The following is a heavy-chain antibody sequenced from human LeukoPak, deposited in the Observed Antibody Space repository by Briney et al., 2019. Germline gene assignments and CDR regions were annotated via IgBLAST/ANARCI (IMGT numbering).Heavy chain of an antibody. CDR1: RFTVITND. CDR3: ARGVEPLAANTLAY. CDR2: LYSDGNT. Sequence: GGSLRLSCAASRFTVITNDMTWVRQAPGKGLEWVSVLYSDGNTKYADSVQGRFTISRDNSKNTLYLEMNSLSPDDTAVYYCARGVEPLAANTLAYWGQGTLVTVSS. J-gene: IGHJ4*02. V-gene: IGHV3-53*01. D-gene: IGHD1-14*01.